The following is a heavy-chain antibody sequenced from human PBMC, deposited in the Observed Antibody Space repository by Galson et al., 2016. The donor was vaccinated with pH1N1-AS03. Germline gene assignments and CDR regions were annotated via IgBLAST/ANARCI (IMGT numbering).Heavy chain of an antibody. D-gene: IGHD3-3*01. J-gene: IGHJ4*01. CDR3: ARVGKYFDFWSGYSDFDY. V-gene: IGHV4-38-2*01. CDR2: IYHSGST. Sequence: ETLSLTCAVSGYSISSGYYWGWIRQPPGKGLEWIGSIYHSGSTYYNPSLMSRVTISVDTSKNRFSLKVTSVTAADTAVYYCARVGKYFDFWSGYSDFDYWGQEPWSPSPQ. CDR1: GYSISSGYY.